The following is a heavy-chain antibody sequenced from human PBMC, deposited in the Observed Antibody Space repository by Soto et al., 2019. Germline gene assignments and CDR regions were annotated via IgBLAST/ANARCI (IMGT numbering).Heavy chain of an antibody. CDR1: GFTFDDYA. D-gene: IGHD2-21*01. CDR3: AKAACGGDCPVDY. CDR2: ISWNSGSI. J-gene: IGHJ4*02. V-gene: IGHV3-9*01. Sequence: EVQLVESGGGLVQPGRSLRLSCAASGFTFDDYAMHWVRQAPGKGLEWVSGISWNSGSIGYADSVKGRFTISRDNAKNALYPQVNRLRAEDTALYYCAKAACGGDCPVDYWGQGTLVTVSS.